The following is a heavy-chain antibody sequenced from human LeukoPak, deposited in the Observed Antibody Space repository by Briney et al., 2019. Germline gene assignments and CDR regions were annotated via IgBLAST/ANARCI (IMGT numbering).Heavy chain of an antibody. J-gene: IGHJ3*02. V-gene: IGHV3-7*03. Sequence: GGSLRLSCAASGFTFSSYWMSWVRQAPGKGLEWVANIKQDGSEKYYVDSVKGRFTISRDNAKNSLYLQMNSLRAEDTALYYCAKDSEDGDDGSSGYDAFDIWGQGTMVTVSS. D-gene: IGHD3-22*01. CDR2: IKQDGSEK. CDR1: GFTFSSYW. CDR3: AKDSEDGDDGSSGYDAFDI.